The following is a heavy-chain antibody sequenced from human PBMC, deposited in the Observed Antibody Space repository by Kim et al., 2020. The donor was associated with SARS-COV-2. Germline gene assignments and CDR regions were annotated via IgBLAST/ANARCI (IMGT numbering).Heavy chain of an antibody. D-gene: IGHD6-13*01. V-gene: IGHV1-8*01. J-gene: IGHJ3*02. Sequence: KFQGRVTMTRNTSISTAYMELSSLRSEDTAVYYCASGIAAAYPGDDAFDIWGQGTMVTVSS. CDR3: ASGIAAAYPGDDAFDI.